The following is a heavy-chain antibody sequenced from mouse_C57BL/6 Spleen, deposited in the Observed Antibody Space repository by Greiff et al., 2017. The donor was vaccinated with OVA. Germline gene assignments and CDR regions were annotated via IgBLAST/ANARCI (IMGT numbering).Heavy chain of an antibody. CDR1: GYTFTSYW. CDR3: ARRYSNYWYFDV. D-gene: IGHD2-5*01. Sequence: QVHVKQPGAELVRPGSSVKLSCKASGYTFTSYWMHWVKQRPIQGLEWIGNIDPSDSETHYNQKFKDKATLTVDKSSSTAYMQLSSLTSEDSAVYYCARRYSNYWYFDVWGTGTTVTVSS. CDR2: IDPSDSET. J-gene: IGHJ1*03. V-gene: IGHV1-52*01.